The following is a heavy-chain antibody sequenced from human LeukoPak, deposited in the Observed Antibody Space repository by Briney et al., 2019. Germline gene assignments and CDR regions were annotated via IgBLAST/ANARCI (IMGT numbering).Heavy chain of an antibody. CDR2: INPSGGST. CDR1: GYTFTGYY. J-gene: IGHJ4*02. Sequence: GASVKVSCKASGYTFTGYYMHWVRQAPGQGLEWMGIINPSGGSTSYAQKFQGRVTMTRDTSTSTVYMELSSLRSEDTAVYYCARGPISSGSAYFLDYWGQGTLVTVSS. CDR3: ARGPISSGSAYFLDY. D-gene: IGHD6-19*01. V-gene: IGHV1-46*01.